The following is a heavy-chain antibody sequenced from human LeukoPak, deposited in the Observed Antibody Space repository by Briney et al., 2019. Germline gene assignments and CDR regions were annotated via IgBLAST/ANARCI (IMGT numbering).Heavy chain of an antibody. CDR3: AKDVRGFYSSGAFDY. CDR2: ISWNSGSI. J-gene: IGHJ4*02. D-gene: IGHD6-19*01. CDR1: GFTFDDYA. Sequence: PGGSLRLSCAASGFTFDDYAMHWVRQAPGKGLEWVSGISWNSGSIGYADSVKGRFTISRDNAKNSLYLQMNSLRAEDTALYYCAKDVRGFYSSGAFDYWGQGTLVTVSS. V-gene: IGHV3-9*01.